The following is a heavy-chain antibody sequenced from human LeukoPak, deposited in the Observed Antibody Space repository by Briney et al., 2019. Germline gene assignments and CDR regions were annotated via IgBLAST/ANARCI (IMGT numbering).Heavy chain of an antibody. V-gene: IGHV4-61*02. Sequence: SETLSLTCTASGGSISSGSYYWSWIRQPAGKGLEWIGRIYTSGSTNYNPSLKSRVTISVDTSKNQFSLKLSSVTAADTAVYYCARDLEQWLVTPFGYWGQGTLVTVSS. CDR3: ARDLEQWLVTPFGY. D-gene: IGHD6-19*01. CDR2: IYTSGST. J-gene: IGHJ4*02. CDR1: GGSISSGSYY.